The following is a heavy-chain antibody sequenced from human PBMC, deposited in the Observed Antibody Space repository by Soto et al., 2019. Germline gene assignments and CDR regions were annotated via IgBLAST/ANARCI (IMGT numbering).Heavy chain of an antibody. J-gene: IGHJ4*02. D-gene: IGHD3-10*01. CDR3: ARATGADKEDY. CDR2: IKEDGSER. Sequence: APGKGLEWVANIKEDGSERYYVYSVKCRFTISRDNAKNSLYLQMNSLRAEDTAVDYCARATGADKEDYWGQGTLVTVSS. V-gene: IGHV3-7*04.